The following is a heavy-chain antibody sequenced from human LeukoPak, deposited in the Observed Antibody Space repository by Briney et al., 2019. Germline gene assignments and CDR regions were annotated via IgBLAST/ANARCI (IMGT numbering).Heavy chain of an antibody. V-gene: IGHV5-51*01. Sequence: GESLKISCKGSGYSFTSYWIGWVRQMPGKGLESMGIIYPGDSDTRYSPSFKGQVTISADKSISTAYLQWSSLKASDTAMYYCARRGIAVAAYDAFDIWGQGTMVTVSS. CDR1: GYSFTSYW. CDR2: IYPGDSDT. D-gene: IGHD6-13*01. J-gene: IGHJ3*02. CDR3: ARRGIAVAAYDAFDI.